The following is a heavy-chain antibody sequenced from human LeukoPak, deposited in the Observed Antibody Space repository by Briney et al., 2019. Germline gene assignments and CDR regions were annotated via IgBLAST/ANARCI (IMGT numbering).Heavy chain of an antibody. J-gene: IGHJ4*02. D-gene: IGHD6-13*01. CDR2: TSSSGGSI. V-gene: IGHV3-23*01. CDR3: AKDYSGSWYYFDY. Sequence: GSLRLSCAGSKFTFSNYAMTWVRQAPGKGLEWVSTTSSSGGSIFYSDSVKGRFTISRDNSRNTVYLQMNSLRAEDTAIYYCAKDYSGSWYYFDYWGQGTLVTVSS. CDR1: KFTFSNYA.